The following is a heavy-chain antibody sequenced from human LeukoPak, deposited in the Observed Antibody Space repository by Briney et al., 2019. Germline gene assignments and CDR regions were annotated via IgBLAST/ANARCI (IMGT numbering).Heavy chain of an antibody. CDR1: GGSFSGYY. CDR3: ARETSQKGAHYMDV. V-gene: IGHV4-34*01. J-gene: IGHJ6*03. D-gene: IGHD3-16*01. CDR2: INHSGST. Sequence: PSETLSLTCAVYGGSFSGYYWSWIRQPPGKGLEWIGEINHSGSTNYNPSLKSRVTISVDTSKNQFSLKLSSVAAADTAVYYCARETSQKGAHYMDVWGKGTTVTISS.